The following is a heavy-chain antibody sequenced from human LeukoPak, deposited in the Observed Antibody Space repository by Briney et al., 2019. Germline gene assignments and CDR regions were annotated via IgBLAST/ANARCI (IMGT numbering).Heavy chain of an antibody. J-gene: IGHJ5*02. CDR3: VRSRSNWFDP. CDR2: IRYDGSNK. Sequence: GGSLRLSCAASGFTLSSYGMHWVRQAPGKGLEWVAFIRYDGSNKYYADSVKGRFTISRDNSKNTLYLQMNSLRAEDTAVYYCVRSRSNWFDPWGQGTLVTVSS. CDR1: GFTLSSYG. V-gene: IGHV3-30*02.